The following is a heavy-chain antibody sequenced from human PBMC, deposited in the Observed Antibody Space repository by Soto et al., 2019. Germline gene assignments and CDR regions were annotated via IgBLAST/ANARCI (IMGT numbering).Heavy chain of an antibody. V-gene: IGHV3-21*01. CDR2: ISSSSSYI. J-gene: IGHJ6*02. D-gene: IGHD5-18*01. CDR3: AREKIHRGYSYGVSSYYYYGMDV. Sequence: GGSLRLSCAASGFTFSSYSMNWVRQAPGQGLEWVSSISSSSSYIYYADSVKGRFTISRDNAKNSLYLQMNSQRAEDTAVYYCAREKIHRGYSYGVSSYYYYGMDVWGQGTTVTVSS. CDR1: GFTFSSYS.